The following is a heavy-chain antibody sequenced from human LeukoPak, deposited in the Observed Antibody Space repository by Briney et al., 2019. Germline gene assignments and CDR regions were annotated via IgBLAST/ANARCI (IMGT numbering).Heavy chain of an antibody. CDR1: GFTFSSYW. CDR2: LNSDGSST. V-gene: IGHV3-74*01. J-gene: IGHJ4*02. D-gene: IGHD3-22*01. CDR3: ASYDSSGYFNY. Sequence: HPGGSLRLSCATSGFTFSSYWRHWVRQAPGMGLVWVSRLNSDGSSTSYADSVKGRFTISRDNAKNTLYLQMNSLRSDVTAVYQSASYDSSGYFNYWGQGTLVTVSS.